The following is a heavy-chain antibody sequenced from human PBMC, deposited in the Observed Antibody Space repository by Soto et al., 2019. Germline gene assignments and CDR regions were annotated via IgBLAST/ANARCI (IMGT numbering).Heavy chain of an antibody. CDR3: SRSLNS. CDR2: INQDGSEK. CDR1: GFTFSTYW. J-gene: IGHJ4*02. Sequence: GGSLRLSCAASGFTFSTYWMDWVRQTPGKGLEWAANINQDGSEKNYVDSVKGRFTIYRDNAKNSLYLQMSSLTAEDSALYYCSRSLNSWGQGTLVTVSS. V-gene: IGHV3-7*01.